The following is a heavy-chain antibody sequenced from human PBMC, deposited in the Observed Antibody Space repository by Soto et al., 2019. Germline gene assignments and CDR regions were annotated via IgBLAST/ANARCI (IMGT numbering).Heavy chain of an antibody. V-gene: IGHV3-9*01. Sequence: EVQLVESGGGLVQPGRSLRLSCAASGFTFDDYAMHWVRQAPGKGLEWVSGISWNSGSIGYADSVKGRFTISRDNAKNSLYLQMNSLRAEDTALYYCVKAADYDILTDLDYWGQGTLVTVSS. CDR2: ISWNSGSI. CDR1: GFTFDDYA. CDR3: VKAADYDILTDLDY. D-gene: IGHD3-9*01. J-gene: IGHJ4*02.